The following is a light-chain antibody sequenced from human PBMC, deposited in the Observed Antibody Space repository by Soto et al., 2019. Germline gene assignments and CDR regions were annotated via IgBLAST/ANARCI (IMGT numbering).Light chain of an antibody. Sequence: DIQLTQSPSFLSASVGDRVTITCRASQGIRGYLAWYQQKPGKAPKLLIYTASTLQSGVPSRFSGSGSGTEFTLTISSLQPEDFATYHCQQLNSYPFTFGGGTKVEIK. CDR3: QQLNSYPFT. CDR1: QGIRGY. J-gene: IGKJ4*01. CDR2: TAS. V-gene: IGKV1-9*01.